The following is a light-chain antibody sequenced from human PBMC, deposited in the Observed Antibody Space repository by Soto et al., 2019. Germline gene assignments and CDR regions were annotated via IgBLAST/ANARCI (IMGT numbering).Light chain of an antibody. J-gene: IGKJ2*01. CDR2: VAS. Sequence: IQMTQSPSSLSASVGYRVTITFRASQRISRYLNWYQQKSGKAPKLLIFVASNLESGAPSRFSGSGSGTEFTLTISSLQPEDFATYYCLQTYGTPLTFGQGTKVDI. CDR3: LQTYGTPLT. V-gene: IGKV1-39*01. CDR1: QRISRY.